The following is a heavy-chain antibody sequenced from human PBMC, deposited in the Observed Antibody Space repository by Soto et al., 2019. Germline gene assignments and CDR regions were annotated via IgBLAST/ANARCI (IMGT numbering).Heavy chain of an antibody. V-gene: IGHV1-69*12. CDR1: VGTFSSYA. CDR2: IIPIFGTA. Sequence: QVQLVQSGAEVKKPGSSVKVSCKASVGTFSSYAISWVRQAPGQGLEWMGGIIPIFGTADYAQKFQGRVTITADESTSTAYMELSSLKYEDTAVYYCAGHSSGVPGYYYGMAVWGQGTTVTVSS. J-gene: IGHJ6*02. CDR3: AGHSSGVPGYYYGMAV. D-gene: IGHD3-22*01.